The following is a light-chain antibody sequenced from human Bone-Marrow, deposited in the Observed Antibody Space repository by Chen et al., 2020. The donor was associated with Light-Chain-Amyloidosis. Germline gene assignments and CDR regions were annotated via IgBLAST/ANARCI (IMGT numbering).Light chain of an antibody. Sequence: SYELPQPPSVPVSPGQTARITCSGDDLPTKYAYWYQQKPGQAPVLVIHRDTERPSGISERFSGSSSGKTATLTISGVQAEDEADYHCQSADSSGTYEVIFGGGTKLTVL. J-gene: IGLJ2*01. CDR2: RDT. CDR1: DLPTKY. CDR3: QSADSSGTYEVI. V-gene: IGLV3-25*03.